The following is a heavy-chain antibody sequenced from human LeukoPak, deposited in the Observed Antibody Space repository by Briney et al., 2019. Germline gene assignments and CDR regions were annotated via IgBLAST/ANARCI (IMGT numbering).Heavy chain of an antibody. CDR2: IHPSGST. V-gene: IGHV4-4*08. D-gene: IGHD5-18*01. CDR1: GASISEYY. CDR3: ARGLDTAKVGY. J-gene: IGHJ4*02. Sequence: SETLSLTCTVSGASISEYYWTWIRQPPGKGLEWLGHIHPSGSTYSNPSLRGRVTVSVDTPKNQFSLTLSSVTAADTAMYFCARGLDTAKVGYWGQGTLVTVSS.